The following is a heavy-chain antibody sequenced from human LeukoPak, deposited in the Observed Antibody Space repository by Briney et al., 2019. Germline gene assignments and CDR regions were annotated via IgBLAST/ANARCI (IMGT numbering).Heavy chain of an antibody. J-gene: IGHJ4*02. D-gene: IGHD2-15*01. Sequence: GGSLRLSCAAPGFTFSSYGMHWVRQAPGKGLEWVAVIWYDGSNKYYADSVKGRFTISRDNSKNTLYLQMNSLRAEDTAVYYCARDSCSGGSCYSDYWGQGTLVTVSS. CDR3: ARDSCSGGSCYSDY. V-gene: IGHV3-33*01. CDR1: GFTFSSYG. CDR2: IWYDGSNK.